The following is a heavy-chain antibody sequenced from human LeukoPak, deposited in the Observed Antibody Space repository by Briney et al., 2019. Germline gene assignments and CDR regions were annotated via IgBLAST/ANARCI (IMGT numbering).Heavy chain of an antibody. V-gene: IGHV4-61*01. CDR1: GYSIGSGYY. CDR2: IYYSGST. CDR3: ARSRNEGDIVLMVYAPYFDY. D-gene: IGHD2-8*01. Sequence: SETLSLTCTVSGYSIGSGYYWSWIRQPPGKGLEWIGYIYYSGSTNYNPSLKSRVTISVDTSKNQFSLKLSSVTAADTAVYYCARSRNEGDIVLMVYAPYFDYWGQGTLVTVSS. J-gene: IGHJ4*02.